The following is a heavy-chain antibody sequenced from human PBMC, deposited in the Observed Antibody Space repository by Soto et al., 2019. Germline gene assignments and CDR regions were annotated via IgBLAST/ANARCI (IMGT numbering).Heavy chain of an antibody. D-gene: IGHD2-8*01. CDR1: GFTFTSSA. V-gene: IGHV1-58*01. CDR2: IAVGSGYT. CDR3: AADATAWQQMVPSDY. J-gene: IGHJ4*02. Sequence: SVKVSCKASGFTFTSSAFQWVRQARGQRLEWIGWIAVGSGYTNYAQRFQDRVTLTRDLSTATTYMELSRLTSEDTAIYYCAADATAWQQMVPSDYWGQGTLVTVSS.